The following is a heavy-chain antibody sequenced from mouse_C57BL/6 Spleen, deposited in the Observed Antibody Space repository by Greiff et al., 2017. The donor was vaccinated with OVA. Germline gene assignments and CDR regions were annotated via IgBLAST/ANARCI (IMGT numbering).Heavy chain of an antibody. J-gene: IGHJ2*01. CDR3: AKGNSNYGGYYFDY. CDR1: GYSITSGYD. D-gene: IGHD2-5*01. V-gene: IGHV3-1*01. Sequence: EVQLVESGPGMVKPSQSLSLTCTVTGYSITSGYDWHWIRHFPGNKLEWMGYISYSGSTNYNPSLKSRISITHDTSKNHFFLKLNSVTTEDTATYYCAKGNSNYGGYYFDYWGQGTTLTVSS. CDR2: ISYSGST.